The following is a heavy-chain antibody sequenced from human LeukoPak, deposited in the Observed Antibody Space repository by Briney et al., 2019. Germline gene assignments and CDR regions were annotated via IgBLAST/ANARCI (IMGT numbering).Heavy chain of an antibody. Sequence: GGSLRLSCAASGFTFSSYGMHWVRQAPGKGLEWVAFIRYDGSNKYYADSMKGRFTISRDNAKNTLYLQMNSLRAEDTAVYFCAKDHCSGDSCRVVDYWGQGTLVTVSS. CDR1: GFTFSSYG. J-gene: IGHJ4*02. V-gene: IGHV3-30*02. CDR2: IRYDGSNK. D-gene: IGHD2-15*01. CDR3: AKDHCSGDSCRVVDY.